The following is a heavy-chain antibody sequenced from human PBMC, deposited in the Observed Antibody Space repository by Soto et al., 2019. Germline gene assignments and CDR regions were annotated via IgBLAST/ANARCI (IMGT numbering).Heavy chain of an antibody. D-gene: IGHD3-9*01. CDR2: ISGSGDIT. J-gene: IGHJ6*02. Sequence: GGSLRLSCEASGFSFSNCAMSWVRQAPGKGLQWVAGISGSGDITSYADSVKGRFTISRDNSKNTLYLEMNSLRVEDTAVFYCARGYDVLTGDISSRRMDVWGQGTTVTVSS. CDR1: GFSFSNCA. V-gene: IGHV3-23*01. CDR3: ARGYDVLTGDISSRRMDV.